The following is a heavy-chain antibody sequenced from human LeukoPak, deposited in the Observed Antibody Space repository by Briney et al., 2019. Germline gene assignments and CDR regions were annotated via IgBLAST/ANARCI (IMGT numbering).Heavy chain of an antibody. CDR2: IYYSGST. CDR1: GSSISSYY. V-gene: IGHV4-59*01. Sequence: ASETLSLTCTVSGSSISSYYWSWIRQPPGKGLEWIGYIYYSGSTNYNPSLKSRVTISVDTSKNQFSLQLSSVTAADTAVYYCARGGGTTVVTPVAFDIWGQGTMVTVSS. D-gene: IGHD4-23*01. CDR3: ARGGGTTVVTPVAFDI. J-gene: IGHJ3*02.